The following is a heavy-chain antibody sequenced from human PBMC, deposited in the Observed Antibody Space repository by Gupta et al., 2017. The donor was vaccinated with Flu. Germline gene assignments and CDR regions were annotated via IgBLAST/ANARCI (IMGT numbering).Heavy chain of an antibody. Sequence: EVQLVESGGGSVRPGGSVRLSCVASGFTLRSHDMSWVRQAPGRRLEWVSFISPSATIYYGDPVRGRFTISRDNAKNSLYLQMSGLRDEDTAVYYCARGHWDNWGQGTLVTVSS. CDR3: ARGHWDN. V-gene: IGHV3-48*03. J-gene: IGHJ4*02. CDR2: ISPSATI. CDR1: GFTLRSHD.